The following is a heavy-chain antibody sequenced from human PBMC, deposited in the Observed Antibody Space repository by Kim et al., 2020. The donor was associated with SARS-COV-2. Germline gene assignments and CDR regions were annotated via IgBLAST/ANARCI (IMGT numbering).Heavy chain of an antibody. CDR1: GGSFSGYY. V-gene: IGHV4-34*01. Sequence: SETLSLTCAVYGGSFSGYYWSWIRQPPGKGLEWIGEINHSGSTNYNPSLKSRVTISVDTSKNQFSLKLSSVTAADTAVYYCARGPSENDGSGSYAYWGQGTLVTVSS. D-gene: IGHD3-10*01. CDR3: ARGPSENDGSGSYAY. CDR2: INHSGST. J-gene: IGHJ4*02.